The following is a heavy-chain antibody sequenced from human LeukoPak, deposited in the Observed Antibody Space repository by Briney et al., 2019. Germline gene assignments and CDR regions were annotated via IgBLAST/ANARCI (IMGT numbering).Heavy chain of an antibody. CDR3: AKRGNWGFFDY. Sequence: SETLSLTCTVSGYSINSNYYWAWIRQPPGKGLEWIGIIYHSGSTYYSPSLKSRVAISVDTSKNQFSLKVSSVTTADTAVYYCAKRGNWGFFDYWGQGTLVTVSS. V-gene: IGHV4-38-2*02. D-gene: IGHD7-27*01. CDR1: GYSINSNYY. CDR2: IYHSGST. J-gene: IGHJ4*02.